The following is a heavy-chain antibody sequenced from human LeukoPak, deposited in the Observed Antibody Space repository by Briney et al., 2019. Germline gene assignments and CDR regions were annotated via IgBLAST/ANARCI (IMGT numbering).Heavy chain of an antibody. Sequence: ASVRVSFTAAGYTFTSYGISWVRQAPGQPLEWMGGISAYNVKTNYAQKLKDRVTMTTDTSTSTAYMELRSLRSDDTAVYYCARVGYCSGGSCYLYYYYYYGMDVWGQGTTVTVSS. D-gene: IGHD2-15*01. V-gene: IGHV1-18*01. CDR2: ISAYNVKT. CDR1: GYTFTSYG. CDR3: ARVGYCSGGSCYLYYYYYYGMDV. J-gene: IGHJ6*02.